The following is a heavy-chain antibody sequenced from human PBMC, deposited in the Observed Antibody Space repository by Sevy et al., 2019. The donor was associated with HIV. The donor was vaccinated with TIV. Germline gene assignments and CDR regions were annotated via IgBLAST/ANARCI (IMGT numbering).Heavy chain of an antibody. CDR2: INGSGDSK. Sequence: GGSLRLSCSTSRVSFTNPAMSWLRQAPGKGLEWVASINGSGDSKYYAGFVRGGLRISRDDSEDTVYLQMSSLRAEDTAVYYCAKNHYELVSYFEHWGQGTLVTVSS. D-gene: IGHD3-22*01. J-gene: IGHJ1*01. V-gene: IGHV3-23*01. CDR3: AKNHYELVSYFEH. CDR1: RVSFTNPA.